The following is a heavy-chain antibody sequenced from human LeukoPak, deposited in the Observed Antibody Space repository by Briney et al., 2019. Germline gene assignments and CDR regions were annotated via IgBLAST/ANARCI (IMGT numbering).Heavy chain of an antibody. CDR3: VCGSGSYFAY. V-gene: IGHV4-39*07. CDR2: IYYSGST. J-gene: IGHJ4*02. Sequence: SETLSLTCTVSGGSISSSYYYWGWIRQPPGKGLEWIGSIYYSGSTYYNPSLKSRVTISVDRSKNQFSLKLSSVTAADTAVYYCVCGSGSYFAYWGQGTLVTVSS. D-gene: IGHD3-10*01. CDR1: GGSISSSYYY.